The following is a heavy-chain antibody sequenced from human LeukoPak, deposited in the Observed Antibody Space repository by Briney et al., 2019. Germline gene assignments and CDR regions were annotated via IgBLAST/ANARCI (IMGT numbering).Heavy chain of an antibody. D-gene: IGHD1-26*01. Sequence: GGPQRLSCAASGFTFSSYSMNGVPQAPEKGVEGVSYISGSSSPIYHADSVKGRFSIYRDNAKNSLYLQMNSLRDEDTAVYYCVRMVGAMSDSWGEGALGTVSS. CDR3: VRMVGAMSDS. V-gene: IGHV3-48*02. CDR2: ISGSSSPI. CDR1: GFTFSSYS. J-gene: IGHJ4*02.